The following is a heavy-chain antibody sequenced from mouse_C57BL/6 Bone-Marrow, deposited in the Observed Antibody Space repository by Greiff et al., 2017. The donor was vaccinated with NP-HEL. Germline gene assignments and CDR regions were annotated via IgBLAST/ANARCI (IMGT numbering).Heavy chain of an antibody. CDR3: ARGGLRYAWFAY. J-gene: IGHJ3*01. V-gene: IGHV1-78*01. D-gene: IGHD1-1*01. Sequence: VQLHQSDAELVKPGASVKISCKVSGYTFTDHTIHWMKQRPEQGLEWIGYIYPRAGSTKYNEKFKGKATLTADKSSSTSYMQRNSLTSEDAAVYFCARGGLRYAWFAYWGQGTLVTVSA. CDR1: GYTFTDHT. CDR2: IYPRAGST.